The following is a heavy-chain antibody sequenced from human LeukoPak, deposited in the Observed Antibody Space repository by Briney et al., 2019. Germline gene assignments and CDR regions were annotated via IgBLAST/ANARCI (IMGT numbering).Heavy chain of an antibody. D-gene: IGHD3-16*01. CDR2: MNPDGCHT. J-gene: IGHJ3*02. CDR3: TRDVREAYDI. Sequence: GGSLRLSCEASGFSFGGFWMNWVRQAPGKGPERVANMNPDGCHTLYVASVRGRFTISRDNAKNLLYLQMNSLRAEDTAVYYCTRDVREAYDIWGQGTMVTVSS. CDR1: GFSFGGFW. V-gene: IGHV3-7*01.